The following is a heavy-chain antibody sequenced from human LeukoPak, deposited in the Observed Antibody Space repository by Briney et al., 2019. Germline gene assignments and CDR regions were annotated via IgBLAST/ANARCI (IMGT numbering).Heavy chain of an antibody. V-gene: IGHV3-30*02. CDR2: IRYDGSNK. Sequence: PGGSLRLSCAASGFTLSSRGMHRARHAPGKGLELVAFIRYDGSNKYYADSVKGRFTISRDNSKNTLYLQMNSLRAEDTAVYYCAKDWGEVALVDNWGQGTLVTVSS. CDR3: AKDWGEVALVDN. J-gene: IGHJ4*02. D-gene: IGHD5-12*01. CDR1: GFTLSSRG.